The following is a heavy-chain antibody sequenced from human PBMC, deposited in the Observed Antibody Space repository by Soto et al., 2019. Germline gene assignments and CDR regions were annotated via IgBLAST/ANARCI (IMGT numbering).Heavy chain of an antibody. CDR2: ISGGGGDT. CDR3: ARTDRSGWSTRYGMDV. CDR1: GFTFSNHA. J-gene: IGHJ6*02. Sequence: EVQLLESGGGSVQPGGYLRLSCAASGFTFSNHAMAWLRQVPGKGLEWVSGISGGGGDTYHADYVRGRFTISRDNSKNTLYLQMNSLRAEDAAVYYCARTDRSGWSTRYGMDVWGQGTTVTVSS. D-gene: IGHD6-19*01. V-gene: IGHV3-23*01.